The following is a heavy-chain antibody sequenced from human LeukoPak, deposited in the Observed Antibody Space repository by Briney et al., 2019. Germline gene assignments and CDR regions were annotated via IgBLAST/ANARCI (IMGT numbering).Heavy chain of an antibody. CDR1: GYSISSGYY. CDR2: VYHSGST. J-gene: IGHJ4*02. CDR3: ARRDISWYFDC. V-gene: IGHV4-38-2*02. Sequence: SETLSLICTVSGYSISSGYYWGWIRQPPGKGLEWIGSVYHSGSTYYNPSLQSRVTISVDTSKNQFSLRLSSVTAADTAVYYCARRDISWYFDCWGQGTLVTVSS. D-gene: IGHD6-13*01.